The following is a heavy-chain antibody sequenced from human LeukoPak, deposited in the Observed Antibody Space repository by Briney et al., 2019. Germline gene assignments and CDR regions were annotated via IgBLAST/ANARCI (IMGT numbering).Heavy chain of an antibody. CDR1: GYTFTSYG. J-gene: IGHJ4*02. V-gene: IGHV1-18*01. CDR3: ARAQYFDWSLDY. CDR2: ISAYNGNT. D-gene: IGHD3-9*01. Sequence: ASVKVSCKASGYTFTSYGISWVRQAPGQGLEWMGWISAYNGNTNYAQKLQGRVTITRNTSIRTAYMELSSLRSEDTAVYYCARAQYFDWSLDYWGQGTLVTVSS.